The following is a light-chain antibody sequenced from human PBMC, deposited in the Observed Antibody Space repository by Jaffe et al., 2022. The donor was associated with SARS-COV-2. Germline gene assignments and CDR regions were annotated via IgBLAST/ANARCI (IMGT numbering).Light chain of an antibody. CDR2: KAS. V-gene: IGKV1-5*03. CDR1: QNVNTW. J-gene: IGKJ1*01. Sequence: DIQMTQSPSTLSASVGDRVTITCRASQNVNTWLAWFQQKPGKAPKVLIYKASTLESGAPSRFSGSGSGTEFTLTISSLQPDDFATYYCQQYNDYWWTFGQGTKVEIK. CDR3: QQYNDYWWT.